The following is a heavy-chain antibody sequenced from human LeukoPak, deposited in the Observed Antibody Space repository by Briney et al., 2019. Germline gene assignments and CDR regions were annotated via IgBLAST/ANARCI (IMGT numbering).Heavy chain of an antibody. Sequence: PSETLSLTCAVYGGSFSGYYWSWIRQPPGKGLEWIGEINHSGSTNYNPSLKSRVTISVDTSKNQFSLKLSSVTAAHTTLYYCAKGGGSGYYGYGGQGTLVTVSS. CDR2: INHSGST. J-gene: IGHJ4*02. D-gene: IGHD3-22*01. CDR1: GGSFSGYY. CDR3: AKGGGSGYYGY. V-gene: IGHV4-34*01.